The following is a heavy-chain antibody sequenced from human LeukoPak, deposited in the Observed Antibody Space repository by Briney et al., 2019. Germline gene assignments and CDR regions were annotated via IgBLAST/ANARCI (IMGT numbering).Heavy chain of an antibody. CDR2: INHSGST. CDR3: ASIPNDSSGYYPIDY. J-gene: IGHJ4*02. Sequence: PSETLSLTCAVYGGSFSGYYWSWIRQPPGKGLEWIGEINHSGSTNYNPSLKSRVTISVDTSKNQFSLKLSSVTAADTAVYYCASIPNDSSGYYPIDYWGQGTLVTVSS. CDR1: GGSFSGYY. D-gene: IGHD3-22*01. V-gene: IGHV4-34*01.